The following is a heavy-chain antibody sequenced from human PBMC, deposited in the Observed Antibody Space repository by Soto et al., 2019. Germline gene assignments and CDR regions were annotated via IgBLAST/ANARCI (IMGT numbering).Heavy chain of an antibody. J-gene: IGHJ4*02. CDR2: AYHNGLT. V-gene: IGHV4-4*02. Sequence: PSETLSLTCAVSGDSVTTNHWWSWVRQAPGKGLEWIGEAYHNGLTNYNPSLKSRVTMSVDTSKNQFSLKLTSVTAADTAIYYCARDAAVPGESDRFDYWGQGTLVTVS. CDR3: ARDAAVPGESDRFDY. D-gene: IGHD2-15*01. CDR1: GDSVTTNHW.